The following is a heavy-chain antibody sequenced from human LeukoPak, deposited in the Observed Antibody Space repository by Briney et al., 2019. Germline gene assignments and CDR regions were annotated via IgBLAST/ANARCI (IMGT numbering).Heavy chain of an antibody. J-gene: IGHJ4*02. Sequence: GGSLRLSCAASGFTFSSYAMHWVRQAPGKGLEWVAVISYDGSNKYYADSVKGRFIISRDNSKNTLFLQMNSLRAEDTAVYYCARHPSIYKFRDCWGQGTLVTVSS. CDR1: GFTFSSYA. V-gene: IGHV3-30*04. D-gene: IGHD2-21*01. CDR3: ARHPSIYKFRDC. CDR2: ISYDGSNK.